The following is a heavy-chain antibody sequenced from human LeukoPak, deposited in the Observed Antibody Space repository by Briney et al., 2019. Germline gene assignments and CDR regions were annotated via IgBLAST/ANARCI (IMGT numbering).Heavy chain of an antibody. CDR1: GGSISSYY. J-gene: IGHJ4*02. CDR3: ARSLAYGDSDY. D-gene: IGHD4-17*01. CDR2: IYYSGST. Sequence: PSETLSLTCTVSGGSISSYYWSWIRQPPGEGLQWIGYIYYSGSTNYNPSLKSRVTISVDTSKNQFSLRLTSVTAADTAVYYCARSLAYGDSDYWGQGTLVTVSS. V-gene: IGHV4-59*01.